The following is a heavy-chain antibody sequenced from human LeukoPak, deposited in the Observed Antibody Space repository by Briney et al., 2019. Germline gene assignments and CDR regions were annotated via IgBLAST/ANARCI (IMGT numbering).Heavy chain of an antibody. D-gene: IGHD3-10*01. CDR2: IYYSGST. CDR1: GGSISSSSYY. V-gene: IGHV4-39*01. Sequence: SETLSLTCTVSGGSISSSSYYWGWIRPPPGKGLEWIGSIYYSGSTYYNPSLKSRVTISVDTSKNQFSLKLSSVTAADTAVYFCARSHFYGSGVDSWGQGTLVTVSS. CDR3: ARSHFYGSGVDS. J-gene: IGHJ5*01.